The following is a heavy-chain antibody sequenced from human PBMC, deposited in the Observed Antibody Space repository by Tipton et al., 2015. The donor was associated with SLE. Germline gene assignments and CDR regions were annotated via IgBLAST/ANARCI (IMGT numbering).Heavy chain of an antibody. CDR1: GFTFSSYP. CDR2: IYADEST. Sequence: SLRLSCAASGFTFSSYPMTWVRQAPRQGLEWVTVIYADESTYYAHSVKGRFTVSRDNSKGTLDLQMNSLTAEDTAVYYCAKGPRYFYESSGYITHWGQGTLVTVSS. V-gene: IGHV3-23*03. D-gene: IGHD3-22*01. J-gene: IGHJ4*02. CDR3: AKGPRYFYESSGYITH.